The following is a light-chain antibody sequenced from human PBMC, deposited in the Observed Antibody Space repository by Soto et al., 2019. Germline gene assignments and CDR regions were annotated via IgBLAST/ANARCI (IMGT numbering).Light chain of an antibody. CDR3: QQYGSSLTWT. J-gene: IGKJ1*01. V-gene: IGKV3-20*01. CDR1: QSVSSSY. CDR2: GAS. Sequence: EIVLTQSPGTLSLSPRERATLSCRASQSVSSSYLAWYQQKPGQAPRLLIYGASSRATGIPDRFSGSGSGTDFTLTISRLEPEDFAVYYCQQYGSSLTWTFGQGTKVDIK.